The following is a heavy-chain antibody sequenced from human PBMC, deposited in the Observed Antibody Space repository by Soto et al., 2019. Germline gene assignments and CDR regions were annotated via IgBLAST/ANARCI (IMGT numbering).Heavy chain of an antibody. Sequence: QVQLVESGGGVVQPGRSLRLSCAASGFTFSSYAMHWVRQAPGKGLEWVAVISYDGSNKYYADSVKGRFTISRDNSKNTLYLQMNSVRAEDTAVYYGAELGGSGSYYNASYYFDYWGQGTLVTVSS. J-gene: IGHJ4*02. CDR2: ISYDGSNK. D-gene: IGHD3-10*01. CDR3: AELGGSGSYYNASYYFDY. CDR1: GFTFSSYA. V-gene: IGHV3-30-3*01.